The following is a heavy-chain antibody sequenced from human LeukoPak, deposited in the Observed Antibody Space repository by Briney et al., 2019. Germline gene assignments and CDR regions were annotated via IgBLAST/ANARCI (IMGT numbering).Heavy chain of an antibody. V-gene: IGHV1-2*02. D-gene: IGHD6-19*01. Sequence: ASVKVSCKASGYTFTGYYMHWVRQAPGQGLEWMGWINPNSGGTNYAQKFQGRVTMTRDTSISTAYMELSRLRSDDTAVYYCARGSNGSVYYYYYYMDVWGKGTTVTVSS. CDR3: ARGSNGSVYYYYYYMDV. J-gene: IGHJ6*03. CDR2: INPNSGGT. CDR1: GYTFTGYY.